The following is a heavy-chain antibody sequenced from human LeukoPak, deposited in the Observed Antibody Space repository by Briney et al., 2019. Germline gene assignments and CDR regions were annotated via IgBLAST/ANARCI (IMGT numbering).Heavy chain of an antibody. CDR3: ARDGDILTGYYSHYFEY. D-gene: IGHD3-9*01. CDR1: AYTFTSYG. J-gene: IGHJ4*02. V-gene: IGHV1-18*01. Sequence: ASVKVSCKASAYTFTSYGIRWVRQAPGQGLEWMGWISAYNGNTNYAQKLQGRVTMTTDTSTSTAYMELRSLRSDDTAVYYCARDGDILTGYYSHYFEYWGQGTLVTVSS. CDR2: ISAYNGNT.